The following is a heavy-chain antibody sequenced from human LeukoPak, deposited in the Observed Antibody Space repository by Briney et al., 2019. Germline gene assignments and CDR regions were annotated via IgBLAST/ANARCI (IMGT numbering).Heavy chain of an antibody. CDR2: IYNSGRT. Sequence: KPSETLSLTCTVSGGSISSYYWSWIRQPPGKGLEWIGYIYNSGRTYYNPSLKSRVTISVDTSKNQFSLNLSSLTAADTAVYYCARTQGYCSSTSCYTPFDYWGQGTLVTVSS. J-gene: IGHJ4*02. D-gene: IGHD2-2*02. CDR3: ARTQGYCSSTSCYTPFDY. CDR1: GGSISSYY. V-gene: IGHV4-59*01.